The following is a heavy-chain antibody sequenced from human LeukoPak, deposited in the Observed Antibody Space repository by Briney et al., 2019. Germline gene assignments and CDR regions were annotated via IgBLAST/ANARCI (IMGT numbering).Heavy chain of an antibody. CDR3: AECSGGSCYKTPFDY. D-gene: IGHD2-15*01. CDR1: GFTFSSYA. Sequence: GGSLRLSCAASGFTFSSYAMSWVRQAPGKGLEWVSAISGSGGSTYYADSVKGRFTISRDNSKNTLYLQMNSLRAEDTAVYYCAECSGGSCYKTPFDYWGQGTLVTVSS. J-gene: IGHJ4*02. CDR2: ISGSGGST. V-gene: IGHV3-23*01.